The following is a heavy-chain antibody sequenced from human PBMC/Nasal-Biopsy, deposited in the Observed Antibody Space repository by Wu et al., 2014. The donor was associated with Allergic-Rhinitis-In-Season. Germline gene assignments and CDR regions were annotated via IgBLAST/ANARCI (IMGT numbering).Heavy chain of an antibody. J-gene: IGHJ4*02. V-gene: IGHV3-30*04. CDR1: GFTFSTYA. D-gene: IGHD1-7*01. CDR3: ARQDQYGNYNLDC. Sequence: LRLSCAASGFTFSTYAMHWVRQAPGKGLEWVAVISYDGKSYEYYVDSVKGRFTISRDNSKSTLYLQMNSLKPEDTALYYCARQDQYGNYNLDCWGQGTLVTVSS. CDR2: ISYDGKSYE.